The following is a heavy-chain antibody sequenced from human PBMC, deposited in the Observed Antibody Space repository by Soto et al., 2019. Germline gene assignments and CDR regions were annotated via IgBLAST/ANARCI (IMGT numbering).Heavy chain of an antibody. Sequence: QITLNESGPTQVTPRQTLTLTCTFSGFSLTTSGVGVGWIRQSPGTAPEWLALIYWDDDKRYSPSLKGRLTIIKDTSKHQVVLTMADLDRTDTATYNCAHRFRRTVFGLVTTTAIYFDFWGQGTPVAVSS. CDR2: IYWDDDK. V-gene: IGHV2-5*02. J-gene: IGHJ4*02. CDR3: AHRFRRTVFGLVTTTAIYFDF. CDR1: GFSLTTSGVG. D-gene: IGHD3-3*01.